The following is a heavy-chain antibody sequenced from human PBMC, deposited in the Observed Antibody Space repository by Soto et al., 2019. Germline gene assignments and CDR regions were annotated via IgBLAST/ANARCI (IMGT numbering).Heavy chain of an antibody. Sequence: ASVKVSCKASGYTFTSYAMHWVRQAPGQRLEWMGWINAGNGNTKYSQKFQGRVTITRDTSASTAHMELSSLRSEDTAVYYCARASYYDFWSGNRAFDPWGQGTLVTVSS. J-gene: IGHJ5*02. V-gene: IGHV1-3*01. D-gene: IGHD3-3*01. CDR2: INAGNGNT. CDR1: GYTFTSYA. CDR3: ARASYYDFWSGNRAFDP.